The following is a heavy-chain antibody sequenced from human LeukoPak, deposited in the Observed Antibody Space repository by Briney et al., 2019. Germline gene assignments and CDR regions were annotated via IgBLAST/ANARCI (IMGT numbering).Heavy chain of an antibody. CDR2: INPNSGGT. CDR1: GYTFTGSY. CDR3: ARDGGVQQWLNYYFDY. Sequence: ASVKVPCKASGYTFTGSYMHWVRQAPGQGLEWIGWINPNSGGTNYAQKFQGRVTMTRDMSISTGYMELRGLRSDDTAVYYCARDGGVQQWLNYYFDYWGQGTLVTVSS. J-gene: IGHJ4*02. V-gene: IGHV1-2*02. D-gene: IGHD5-18*01.